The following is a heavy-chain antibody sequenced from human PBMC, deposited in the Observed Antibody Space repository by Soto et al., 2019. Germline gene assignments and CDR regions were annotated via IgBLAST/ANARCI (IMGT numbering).Heavy chain of an antibody. CDR1: GGSISSYY. CDR3: ARGGWNLFDY. D-gene: IGHD6-19*01. V-gene: IGHV4-59*01. J-gene: IGHJ4*02. Sequence: QVQLQESGPGLVKPSETLSLTCTVSGGSISSYYWSWIRQPPGKGLEWIGYFYYSGSTNYNPSLTRXVXTXXATPTNQSSRKLSSVTAADTAVYYCARGGWNLFDYWGQGTLVTVSS. CDR2: FYYSGST.